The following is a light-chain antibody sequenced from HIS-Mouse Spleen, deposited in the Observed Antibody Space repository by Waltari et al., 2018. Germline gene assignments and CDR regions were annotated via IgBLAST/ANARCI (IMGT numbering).Light chain of an antibody. CDR1: ALPNKY. CDR3: YSTDSSGNHRV. J-gene: IGLJ2*01. V-gene: IGLV3-10*01. CDR2: EDS. Sequence: SYELTQPPSVSVSPGQTARITCSGDALPNKYAYWYQQKSGQAPVLVIYEDSKRPSGIPERCSGSSSGKMATLTISGAQVEDEADYYCYSTDSSGNHRVFGGGTKLTVL.